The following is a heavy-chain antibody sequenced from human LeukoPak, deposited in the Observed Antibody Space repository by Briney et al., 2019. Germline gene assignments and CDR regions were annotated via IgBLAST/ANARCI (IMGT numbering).Heavy chain of an antibody. V-gene: IGHV3-23*01. J-gene: IGHJ4*02. CDR3: ARGPSGWGSLDS. D-gene: IGHD7-27*01. CDR1: GFTFSSSA. CDR2: ISGSGGST. Sequence: PGGSLRLSCAASGFTFSSSAMSWVRQAPGKGLEWVSAISGSGGSTYYADSVKGRFTVSRDNSKNTLYLQVKSLRAEDTAVYYCARGPSGWGSLDSWGQGTLVTVSS.